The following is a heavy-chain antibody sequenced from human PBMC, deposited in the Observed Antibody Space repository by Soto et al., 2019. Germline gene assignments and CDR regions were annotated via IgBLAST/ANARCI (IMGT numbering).Heavy chain of an antibody. D-gene: IGHD3-16*01. CDR3: ARRGGYYYGMDV. Sequence: QVQLVQSGAEVKKPGSSVKVSCKASGDTFSSYTISWVRQAPGQGLEWMGRIIPILGIANYAQKFQGRVTITADKSTSTAYMELSSLRSEDTAVYYCARRGGYYYGMDVWGQGTTVTVSS. CDR2: IIPILGIA. CDR1: GDTFSSYT. J-gene: IGHJ6*02. V-gene: IGHV1-69*02.